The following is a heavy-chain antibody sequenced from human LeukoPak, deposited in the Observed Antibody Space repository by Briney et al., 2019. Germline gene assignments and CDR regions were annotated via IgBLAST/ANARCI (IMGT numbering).Heavy chain of an antibody. V-gene: IGHV3-23*01. D-gene: IGHD3-10*01. CDR1: GFTFSSYA. Sequence: GGSLRLSCAASGFTFSSYAMSWVRQAPGKGLEWVSTISGSVGKTDYADSVKGRFTISRDSSKNTLYLQMNSLRADDTAVYYCARHYGSGTYYFHYWGQGTLVTVSS. CDR3: ARHYGSGTYYFHY. J-gene: IGHJ4*02. CDR2: ISGSVGKT.